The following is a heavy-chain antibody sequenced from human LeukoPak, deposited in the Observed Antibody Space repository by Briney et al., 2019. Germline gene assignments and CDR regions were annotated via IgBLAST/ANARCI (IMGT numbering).Heavy chain of an antibody. CDR2: ITTTSTSK. CDR3: VRDAAYSAFNM. V-gene: IGHV3-48*02. Sequence: GSLSLSCAASGLAFNTYSMNWVRQAPGKGLQWVSSITTTSTSKYYADSVKGRFTISRDNAKNSLYLQMDSLRDEDTAVYYCVRDAAYSAFNMWGQGTMVTVSS. D-gene: IGHD4-11*01. J-gene: IGHJ3*02. CDR1: GLAFNTYS.